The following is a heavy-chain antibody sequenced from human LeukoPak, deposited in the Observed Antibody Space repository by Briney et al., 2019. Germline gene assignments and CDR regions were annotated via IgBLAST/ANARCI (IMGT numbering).Heavy chain of an antibody. CDR2: INTITGNP. V-gene: IGHV7-4-1*02. Sequence: ASVKVSCKASGNTFTSYTMNWVRQAPGQGLEWMGWINTITGNPTYAQGFTGRFVFSLDTSVSTAYLQISSLKAEDTAVYYCARDGSPYSGYETYFDYWGQGTLVTVSS. CDR3: ARDGSPYSGYETYFDY. J-gene: IGHJ4*02. D-gene: IGHD5-12*01. CDR1: GNTFTSYT.